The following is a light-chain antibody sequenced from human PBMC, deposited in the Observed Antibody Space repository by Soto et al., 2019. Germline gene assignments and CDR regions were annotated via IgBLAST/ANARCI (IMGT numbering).Light chain of an antibody. CDR2: DAS. J-gene: IGKJ5*01. V-gene: IGKV3-11*01. CDR3: QQRSNWPPT. CDR1: QSVSSN. Sequence: EIVMTQSPATLSVSPGERATLSCRASQSVSSNLAWYQQKPGQAPRLLIYDASNRATGIPARFSGSGSGTEFTLTISSLEPEDFTVYYCQQRSNWPPTFGQGTRLEI.